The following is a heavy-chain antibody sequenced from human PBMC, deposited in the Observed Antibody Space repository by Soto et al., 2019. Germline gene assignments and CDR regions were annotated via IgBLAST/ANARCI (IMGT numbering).Heavy chain of an antibody. CDR2: IIPILGIA. J-gene: IGHJ4*02. D-gene: IGHD2-2*01. V-gene: IGHV1-69*08. CDR3: ARDSRATGWTTGDY. CDR1: GGTFSSYT. Sequence: QVQLVQSGAEVKKPGSSVKVSCKASGGTFSSYTISWVRQAPGQGLEWMGRIIPILGIANYAQKFQGRVTITAEKSTSTAYMELSSLRSEDTGVYYCARDSRATGWTTGDYWGQGTLVTVSS.